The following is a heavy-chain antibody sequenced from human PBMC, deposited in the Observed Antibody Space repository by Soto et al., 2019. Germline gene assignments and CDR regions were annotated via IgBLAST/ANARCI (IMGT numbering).Heavy chain of an antibody. CDR2: INAGNGNT. CDR3: ARVTPRYCSSTSCFNWFDP. V-gene: IGHV1-3*01. CDR1: GYTFTSYA. Sequence: QVQLVQSGAEVKKPGASVKVSCKASGYTFTSYAMHWVRQAPGQRLEWMGWINAGNGNTKYSQKFQGRVTITRDTTASTAYMERSSLRSEDTAVYYCARVTPRYCSSTSCFNWFDPWGQGTLVTVSS. D-gene: IGHD2-2*01. J-gene: IGHJ5*02.